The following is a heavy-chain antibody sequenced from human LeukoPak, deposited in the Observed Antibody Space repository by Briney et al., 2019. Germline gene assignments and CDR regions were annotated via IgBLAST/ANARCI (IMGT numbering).Heavy chain of an antibody. CDR1: GFTFTSYW. V-gene: IGHV3-74*01. CDR2: VEHDGSRT. J-gene: IGHJ4*02. D-gene: IGHD4-17*01. CDR3: ATDLG. Sequence: GGSMRLSCAASGFTFTSYWMHWVRQPPGKGLVWVSRVEHDGSRTAYADSVTGRFTICRDNARNIVYLQMNSLRAEGTAVYYCATDLGWGQGTLVTVSS.